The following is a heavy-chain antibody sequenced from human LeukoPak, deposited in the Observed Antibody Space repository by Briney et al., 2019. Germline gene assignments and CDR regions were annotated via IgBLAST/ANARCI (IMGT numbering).Heavy chain of an antibody. D-gene: IGHD5-12*01. CDR3: ARDQLAYSGYDTLFHY. J-gene: IGHJ4*01. CDR1: GFTFSSYA. V-gene: IGHV3-30*04. Sequence: PGGSLRLSCAASGFTFSSYAMHWVRQAPGKGLEWVAVISYDGGNKYYADSVKGRFTISRDNSKNTLDLQMSSLRAEDTAVYYCARDQLAYSGYDTLFHYWGQGTLVTVSS. CDR2: ISYDGGNK.